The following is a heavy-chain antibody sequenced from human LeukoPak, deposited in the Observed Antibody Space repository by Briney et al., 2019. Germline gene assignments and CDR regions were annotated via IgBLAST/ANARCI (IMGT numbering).Heavy chain of an antibody. CDR3: ARFHTDFWSGGYFDY. D-gene: IGHD3-3*01. Sequence: PGGSLRLSCAASGFTFSSYWMSWVRQAPGKGLEWVANIKQDGSEKYYVDSVKGRFTISRDNAKNSLYLQMNSLRAEDTAVYYCARFHTDFWSGGYFDYWGQGTLVTVSS. J-gene: IGHJ4*02. V-gene: IGHV3-7*01. CDR2: IKQDGSEK. CDR1: GFTFSSYW.